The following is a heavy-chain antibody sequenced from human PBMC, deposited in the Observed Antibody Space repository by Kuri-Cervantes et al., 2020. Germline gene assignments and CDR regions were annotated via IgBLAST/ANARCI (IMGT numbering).Heavy chain of an antibody. D-gene: IGHD4-23*01. CDR2: INHSGST. Sequence: GSLRLSCAVYGGSFSGYYWSWIRQPPGKGLEWIGEINHSGSTNYNPSLKSRVTISVDTSKNQFSLKLSSVTAADTAVYYCARGRTKARGGYGGNSDQGYYFDYWGQGTLVTVSP. J-gene: IGHJ4*02. CDR3: ARGRTKARGGYGGNSDQGYYFDY. V-gene: IGHV4-34*01. CDR1: GGSFSGYY.